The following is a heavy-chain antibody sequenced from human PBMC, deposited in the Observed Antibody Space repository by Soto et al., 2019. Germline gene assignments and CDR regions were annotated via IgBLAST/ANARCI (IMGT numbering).Heavy chain of an antibody. D-gene: IGHD3-10*01. CDR1: GGSISSGGYY. J-gene: IGHJ6*02. CDR2: IYYSGST. V-gene: IGHV4-31*03. Sequence: QVQLQESGPGLVKPSQTLSLTCTVSGGSISSGGYYWSWIRQHPGKGLEWIGYIYYSGSTYYNPSLKSRVTISVDTSKNQFSLKLSSVTAADTAVYYCARDNYYGSGSYYKSGRVYYYGMDVWGQGTTVTVSS. CDR3: ARDNYYGSGSYYKSGRVYYYGMDV.